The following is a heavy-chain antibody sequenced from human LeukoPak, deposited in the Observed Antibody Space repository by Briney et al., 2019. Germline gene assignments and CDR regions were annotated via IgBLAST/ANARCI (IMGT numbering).Heavy chain of an antibody. J-gene: IGHJ4*02. CDR1: GFTFSSYA. Sequence: GGSLRLSCAASGFTFSSYAMHWVRQAPGKGLEWVAVISYDGSNKYYADSVKGRFTISRDNSKNTLYLQMNSLRAEDTAVYYCARDAVTTPSLFDYWGQGTLVTVSS. V-gene: IGHV3-30*14. D-gene: IGHD4-17*01. CDR3: ARDAVTTPSLFDY. CDR2: ISYDGSNK.